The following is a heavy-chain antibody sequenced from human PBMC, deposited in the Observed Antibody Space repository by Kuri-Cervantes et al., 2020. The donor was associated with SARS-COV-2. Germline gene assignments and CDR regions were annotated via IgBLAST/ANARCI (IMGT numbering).Heavy chain of an antibody. Sequence: SVKVSCRASGGTFNNYAISWVRQAPGQGLEWMGGIIPVSTTPTYAQKFHGRVTLSADESTSTVYMELSSLTSEDTAMYYCACPHGYFDFWSGKTPFDNWGQGTLVTVSS. D-gene: IGHD3-3*01. CDR1: GGTFNNYA. CDR3: ACPHGYFDFWSGKTPFDN. V-gene: IGHV1-69*13. CDR2: IIPVSTTP. J-gene: IGHJ4*02.